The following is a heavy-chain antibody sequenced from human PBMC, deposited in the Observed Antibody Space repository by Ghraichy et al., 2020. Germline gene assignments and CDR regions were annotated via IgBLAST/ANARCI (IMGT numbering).Heavy chain of an antibody. V-gene: IGHV4-39*01. CDR1: GGSITQSSYS. CDR3: ATTVVVPDQLSRYTYYIDA. D-gene: IGHD2-15*01. CDR2: IYYSGGA. Sequence: SETLSLTCTVSGGSITQSSYSWGWVRQPPGKGLEWLGTIYYSGGALYNPSLKRRLSLSVETYNTQFSLRLSAGTAADTAVYYCATTVVVPDQLSRYTYYIDAWGQGTLVTVAS. J-gene: IGHJ4*02.